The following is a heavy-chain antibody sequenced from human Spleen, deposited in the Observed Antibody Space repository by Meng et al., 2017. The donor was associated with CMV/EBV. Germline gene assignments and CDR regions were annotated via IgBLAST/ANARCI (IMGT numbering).Heavy chain of an antibody. CDR1: SVSRGSYY. Sequence: SVSRGSYYWSWIRQPPGKGLEWIGYIFYTGNTDSNPSLKSRVTMSLDTSKNRFSLRLSSVTAADTAVYYCARAEYDFWSGYLNWFDTWGQGTLVTVSS. V-gene: IGHV4-61*01. D-gene: IGHD3-3*01. CDR3: ARAEYDFWSGYLNWFDT. CDR2: IFYTGNT. J-gene: IGHJ5*02.